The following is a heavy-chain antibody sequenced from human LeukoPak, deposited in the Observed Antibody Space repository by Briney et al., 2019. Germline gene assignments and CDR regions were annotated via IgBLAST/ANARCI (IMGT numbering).Heavy chain of an antibody. CDR1: GYTFTSYG. CDR3: AREWSGVPAAIRPYNWFDP. J-gene: IGHJ5*02. CDR2: ISAYNGNT. V-gene: IGHV1-18*01. D-gene: IGHD2-2*02. Sequence: ASVKVSCKASGYTFTSYGISWVRQAPGQGLEWMGWISAYNGNTNYAQKLQGRVTMTTDTSTSTAYMELRSLRSDDTAMYYCAREWSGVPAAIRPYNWFDPWGQGTLVTVSS.